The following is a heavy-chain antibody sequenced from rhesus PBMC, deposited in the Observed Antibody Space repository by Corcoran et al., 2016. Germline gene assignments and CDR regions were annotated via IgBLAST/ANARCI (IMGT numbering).Heavy chain of an antibody. Sequence: QVQLQESGPGLVKPSETLSLTCAVSGYSISSNYWSWIRQPPGKGLEWFGDICGSSGSTYYNPSLKSRVTISTDTYKNQFSLKRSSVTAADTAVYYWARVGNYFDYWGQGVLVTVSS. J-gene: IGHJ4*01. V-gene: IGHV4-165*01. CDR2: ICGSSGST. CDR3: ARVGNYFDY. CDR1: GYSISSNY. D-gene: IGHD7-45*01.